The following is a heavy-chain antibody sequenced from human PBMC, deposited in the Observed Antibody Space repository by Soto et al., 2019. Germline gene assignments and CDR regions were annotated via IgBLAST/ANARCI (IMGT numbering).Heavy chain of an antibody. Sequence: SETLCLTCAVYGGSFSGYYWSWIRQPPGKGLEWIGEINHSGSTNYNPSLKSRVTISVDTSKNQFSLKLSSVTAADTAVYHCASRTSFGELLGYYYYYYMDVWGIGTTVTVSS. J-gene: IGHJ6*03. CDR1: GGSFSGYY. CDR3: ASRTSFGELLGYYYYYYMDV. D-gene: IGHD3-10*01. CDR2: INHSGST. V-gene: IGHV4-34*01.